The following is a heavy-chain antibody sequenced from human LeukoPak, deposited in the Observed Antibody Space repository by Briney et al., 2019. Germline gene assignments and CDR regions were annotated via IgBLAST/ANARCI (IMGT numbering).Heavy chain of an antibody. D-gene: IGHD3-22*01. CDR1: GGTFSSYA. CDR2: IIPIFGTA. CDR3: ARESQKYYDSSGPLGY. J-gene: IGHJ4*02. V-gene: IGHV1-69*05. Sequence: GASVKVSCKASGGTFSSYAISWVRQAPGQGLEWMGGIIPIFGTANYAQKFQGRVTITTDESTSTAYMELSSLRSEDTAVYYCARESQKYYDSSGPLGYWGQGTLVTVSS.